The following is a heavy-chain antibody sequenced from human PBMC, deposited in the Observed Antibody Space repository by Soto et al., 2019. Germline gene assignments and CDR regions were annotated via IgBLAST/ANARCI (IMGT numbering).Heavy chain of an antibody. J-gene: IGHJ6*02. CDR2: IIPIFGTA. CDR1: GGTFSSYA. CDR3: ARDTIAARPVDYYYGMDV. D-gene: IGHD6-6*01. V-gene: IGHV1-69*13. Sequence: ASVKVSCKASGGTFSSYAISWVRQAPGQGLEWMGGIIPIFGTANYAQKFQGRVTITADESTSTAYMELSSLRSEDTAVYYCARDTIAARPVDYYYGMDVWGQGTTVTVS.